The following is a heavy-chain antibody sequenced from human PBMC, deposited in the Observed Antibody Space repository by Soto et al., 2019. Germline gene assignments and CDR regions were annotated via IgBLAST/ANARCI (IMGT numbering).Heavy chain of an antibody. CDR1: GYTFTNDG. J-gene: IGHJ3*02. V-gene: IGHV1-18*01. Sequence: VQLVQSGVEVKKPGASVQFSCKASGYTFTNDGISWVRQAPGQGLEWMGWINTYNGNTNYAQKAQGRVTMTTETSTSTAYMELRSLRPDDTAVYYWAVDLLYNTRATVRFAIWGQGTMLTVSS. D-gene: IGHD1-20*01. CDR2: INTYNGNT. CDR3: AVDLLYNTRATVRFAI.